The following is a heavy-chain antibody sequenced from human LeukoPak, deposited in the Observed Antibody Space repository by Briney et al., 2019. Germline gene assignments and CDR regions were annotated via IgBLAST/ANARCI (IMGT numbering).Heavy chain of an antibody. J-gene: IGHJ6*04. Sequence: GGSLRLSCAASGFTFSNAWMSWVRQAPGKGLEWVGRIKSKTDGGTTDYAAPVKGRFTISRDDSKNTLYLQMNSLKTEDTAVYYCTTDLAMSVLLWFGGIDYYGMDVWGKGTTVTVSS. CDR1: GFTFSNAW. V-gene: IGHV3-15*01. CDR2: IKSKTDGGTT. D-gene: IGHD3-10*01. CDR3: TTDLAMSVLLWFGGIDYYGMDV.